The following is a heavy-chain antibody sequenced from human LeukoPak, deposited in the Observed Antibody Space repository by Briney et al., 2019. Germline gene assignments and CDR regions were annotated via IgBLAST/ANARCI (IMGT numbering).Heavy chain of an antibody. J-gene: IGHJ1*01. CDR3: AGRGQRYFRD. Sequence: SETLSLTCSVSGDSISSDYWSWIRQPPGKGLEWIGYIYRIGNTDYNPSLKSRVTISLDTSKNQLSLNLTPVTPADTAVYYCAGRGQRYFRDWGQGTLVTVSS. V-gene: IGHV4-4*08. CDR2: IYRIGNT. CDR1: GDSISSDY.